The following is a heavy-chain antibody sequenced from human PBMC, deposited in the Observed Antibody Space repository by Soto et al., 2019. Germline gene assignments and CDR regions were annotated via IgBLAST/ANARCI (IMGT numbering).Heavy chain of an antibody. Sequence: LSLTCIVSGGSITSYHWSWIRQFPGKGLEWVSGFRSSGDDGTTYYADSVKGRFTISRDNSKNTLFLQMNSLRAEDTAIYYCAKKVNSGSGSQYFDYWGQGTLVTVSS. CDR2: FRSSGDDGTT. D-gene: IGHD3-10*01. J-gene: IGHJ4*02. CDR1: GGSITSYH. V-gene: IGHV3-23*01. CDR3: AKKVNSGSGSQYFDY.